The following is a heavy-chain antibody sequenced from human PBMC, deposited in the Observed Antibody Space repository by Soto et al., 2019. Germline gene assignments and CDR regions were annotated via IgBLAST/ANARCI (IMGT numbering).Heavy chain of an antibody. CDR1: GGSFSGYY. J-gene: IGHJ5*02. CDR3: ARGATAVVVAAQMPNWFDP. Sequence: QVQLQQWGAGLLKPSETLSLTCAVYGGSFSGYYWSWIRQPPGKGLEWIGEINHSGSTNYNPSLKSRVTISVDTSKNQSSLKLSSVTAADTAVYYCARGATAVVVAAQMPNWFDPWGQGTLVTVSS. V-gene: IGHV4-34*01. D-gene: IGHD2-15*01. CDR2: INHSGST.